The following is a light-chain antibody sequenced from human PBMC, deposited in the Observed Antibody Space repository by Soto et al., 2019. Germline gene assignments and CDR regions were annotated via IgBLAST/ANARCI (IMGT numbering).Light chain of an antibody. CDR1: QDISSW. CDR2: AAS. Sequence: DVEMTQTQTSVSASVGDRVTISCRASQDISSWLAWFQQKPGKAPNLLIYAASTLQSGVPSRFSGSGSGTDFTLTIGSVQPEDFATYYCQQAKSFPPTFGRGTRLEI. J-gene: IGKJ5*01. V-gene: IGKV1-12*01. CDR3: QQAKSFPPT.